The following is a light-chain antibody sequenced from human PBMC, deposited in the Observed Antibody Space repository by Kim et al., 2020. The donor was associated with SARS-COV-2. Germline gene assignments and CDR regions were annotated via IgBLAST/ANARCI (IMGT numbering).Light chain of an antibody. CDR2: RNN. CDR3: AVWDDSLSGWV. V-gene: IGLV1-47*01. J-gene: IGLJ3*02. Sequence: GQRVTISCSGSSSNIGSNYVNWYQQVTGSAPKLLIYRNNQRPSGVPDRFSGSKSGTSASLAINGLRSEDEAEYYCAVWDDSLSGWVFGGGTQLTVL. CDR1: SSNIGSNY.